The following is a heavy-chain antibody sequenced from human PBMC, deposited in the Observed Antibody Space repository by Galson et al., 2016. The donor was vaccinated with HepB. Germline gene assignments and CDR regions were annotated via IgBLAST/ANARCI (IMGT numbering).Heavy chain of an antibody. CDR2: INSDGTIS. Sequence: SLRLSCAASGFASSSHWMHWVRQDLGKGLVWVSRINSDGTISNYADSVKGRFTISRDNAKNTLYLQMNSLRAEDTAVYFCVRDHSVVPTTAYNWFDPWGRGTLVTVSS. CDR3: VRDHSVVPTTAYNWFDP. J-gene: IGHJ5*02. V-gene: IGHV3-74*01. CDR1: GFASSSHW. D-gene: IGHD4-23*01.